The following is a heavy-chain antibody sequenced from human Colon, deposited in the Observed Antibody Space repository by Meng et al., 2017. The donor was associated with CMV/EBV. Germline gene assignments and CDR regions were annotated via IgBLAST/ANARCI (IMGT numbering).Heavy chain of an antibody. Sequence: ASVKVSCKASGYTFTSYGISWVRQAPGQGLEWVGWISAYNGNTNYAQKLQGRVTMTTDTSTSTAYMELRSLRSDDTAVYYCARDPVLLDIVVVPAAIHKYYYYGMDVWGQGTTVTVSS. CDR1: GYTFTSYG. CDR2: ISAYNGNT. CDR3: ARDPVLLDIVVVPAAIHKYYYYGMDV. D-gene: IGHD2-2*02. J-gene: IGHJ6*02. V-gene: IGHV1-18*01.